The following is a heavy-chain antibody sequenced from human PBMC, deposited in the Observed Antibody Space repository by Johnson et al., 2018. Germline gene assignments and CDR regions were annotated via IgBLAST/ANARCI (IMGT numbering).Heavy chain of an antibody. V-gene: IGHV3-21*01. J-gene: IGHJ6*03. D-gene: IGHD6-13*01. CDR2: ISSSSAFI. Sequence: VQLVESGGGLVKPGGSLRLSCAASGFNFSAYSMTWVRQGPGKGLQWVSSISSSSAFIYYADSLKGRFTVSRDNGKNSLYLQLHSLRAEDTAVYYCARVEGRAAGITYYYYMDVLVKGTTVTVS. CDR1: GFNFSAYS. CDR3: ARVEGRAAGITYYYYMDV.